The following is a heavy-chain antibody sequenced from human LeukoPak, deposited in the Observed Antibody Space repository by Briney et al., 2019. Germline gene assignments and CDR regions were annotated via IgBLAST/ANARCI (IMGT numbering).Heavy chain of an antibody. CDR2: IYPGDSDT. V-gene: IGHV5-51*01. Sequence: GESLKISCKGSGYSFTNYWIGWVRQMPGKGLEWMAIIYPGDSDTKYSPSFQDQVTISADKSINTAYLHWRSLKASDTAMYYCARQVDYGDYAPFDYWGQGTLVTVSS. CDR3: ARQVDYGDYAPFDY. J-gene: IGHJ4*02. D-gene: IGHD4-17*01. CDR1: GYSFTNYW.